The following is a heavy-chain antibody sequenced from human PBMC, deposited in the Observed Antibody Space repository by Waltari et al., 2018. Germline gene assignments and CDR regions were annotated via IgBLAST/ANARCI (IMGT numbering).Heavy chain of an antibody. D-gene: IGHD4-17*01. J-gene: IGHJ4*02. V-gene: IGHV4-30-2*01. CDR1: GDSISNSGYT. Sequence: QVQLQESGSRLVKPSQTLSLTCAVSGDSISNSGYTWHWIRQPPGKGLEWIGYIYHSGSRFYNPSLESRVTMSIDRSQSQFSLRLRSVTAADTAVYYCATINDYGDWRADYWGQGTLVTVSP. CDR2: IYHSGSR. CDR3: ATINDYGDWRADY.